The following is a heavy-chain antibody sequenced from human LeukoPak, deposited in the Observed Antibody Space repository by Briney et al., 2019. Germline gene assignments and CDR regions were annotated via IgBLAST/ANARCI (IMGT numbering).Heavy chain of an antibody. CDR3: ASRGNSSGDYDY. CDR1: GGPTSSYY. Sequence: PSETLSLTCSVWGGPTSSYYWRWIRPPPGKGREWFGYNYNSGTNNYNPSLKSRVTISVDTSKNQFSLKLSSVTAADTAVYYGASRGNSSGDYDYWGQGTLVTVST. V-gene: IGHV4-59*12. CDR2: NYNSGTN. J-gene: IGHJ4*02. D-gene: IGHD3-22*01.